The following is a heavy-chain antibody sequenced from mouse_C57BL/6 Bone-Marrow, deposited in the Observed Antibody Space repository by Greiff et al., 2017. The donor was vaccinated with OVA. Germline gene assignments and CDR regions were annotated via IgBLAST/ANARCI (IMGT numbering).Heavy chain of an antibody. V-gene: IGHV14-4*01. CDR3: TTITTVGFDY. Sequence: EVQLVESGAELVRPGASVKLSCTASGFNIKDDYMHWVKQRPEQGLEWIGWIDPENGDTEYASKVKGKATITADKSSNTAYLQLSSLTSEDTAGYCGTTITTVGFDYWGQGTTLTVSS. J-gene: IGHJ2*01. CDR1: GFNIKDDY. CDR2: IDPENGDT. D-gene: IGHD1-1*01.